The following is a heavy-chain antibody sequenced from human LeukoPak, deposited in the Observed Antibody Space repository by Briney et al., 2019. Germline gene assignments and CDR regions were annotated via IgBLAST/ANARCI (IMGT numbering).Heavy chain of an antibody. CDR1: GYTFTDYY. V-gene: IGHV1-69-2*01. Sequence: ASVKVSCKVSGYTFTDYYMHWVQQAPGKGLEWMGLVDPEDGETIYAEEFQGRVTITADTSTDTAYMELSSLRSEDTAVYYCATQRNGGYYYDSSGYYDYWGQGTLVTVSS. D-gene: IGHD3-22*01. J-gene: IGHJ4*02. CDR2: VDPEDGET. CDR3: ATQRNGGYYYDSSGYYDY.